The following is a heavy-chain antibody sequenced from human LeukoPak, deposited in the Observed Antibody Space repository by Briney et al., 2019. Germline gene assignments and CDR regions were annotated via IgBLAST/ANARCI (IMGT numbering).Heavy chain of an antibody. V-gene: IGHV3-33*08. CDR2: IWYDGSNK. CDR3: ARVSDILTGCSGMDV. CDR1: GFTFSSYW. D-gene: IGHD3-9*01. Sequence: PGGSLRLSCAASGFTFSSYWMSWVRQAPGKGLEWVAVIWYDGSNKYYADSVKGRFTISRDNSKNTLYLQMNSLRAEDTAVYYCARVSDILTGCSGMDVWGQGTTVTVSS. J-gene: IGHJ6*02.